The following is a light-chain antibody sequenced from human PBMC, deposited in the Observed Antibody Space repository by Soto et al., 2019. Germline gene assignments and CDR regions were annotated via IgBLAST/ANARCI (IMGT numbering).Light chain of an antibody. CDR2: DSS. V-gene: IGKV1-39*01. CDR3: KQYKEWPPFT. J-gene: IGKJ5*01. CDR1: QSISTY. Sequence: DIQLTQSPSSLSASVGDRITIACRASQSISTYLNWYQQKPGEAPTLLVYDSSTLQSGVPSRFSGSGFGAEFTLSISSLQSEDSAVYYCKQYKEWPPFTFGQGTRLEIK.